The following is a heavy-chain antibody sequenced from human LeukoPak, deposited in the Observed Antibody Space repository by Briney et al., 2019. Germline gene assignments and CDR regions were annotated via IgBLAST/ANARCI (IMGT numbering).Heavy chain of an antibody. CDR2: IYSYIRTI. CDR3: ARGYSNPPLEY. CDR1: GDTFTGYG. Sequence: PGGSLRLSCAASGDTFTGYGMNWVRQAPGKGLEWVSSIYSYIRTIHYADSVKGRFTIERDHAKNSLYLQMNSLRAEDTAVYYCARGYSNPPLEYWGQGTLVTVSS. J-gene: IGHJ4*02. V-gene: IGHV3-48*04. D-gene: IGHD4-11*01.